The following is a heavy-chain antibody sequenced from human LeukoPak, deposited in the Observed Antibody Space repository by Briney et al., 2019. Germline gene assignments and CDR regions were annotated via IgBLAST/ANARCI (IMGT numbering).Heavy chain of an antibody. CDR3: ARMGKEYFYDSSGYSPAY. D-gene: IGHD3-22*01. CDR1: GFTFSSYE. J-gene: IGHJ4*02. V-gene: IGHV3-48*03. CDR2: ISSSGSTI. Sequence: GGSLRLSCAASGFTFSSYEMSWVRQAPGEGLGWGSYISSSGSTIYYADSVKGRFTTSRDNAKNSLYLQMNSLRAEDTAVYYCARMGKEYFYDSSGYSPAYWGQGTLVTVSS.